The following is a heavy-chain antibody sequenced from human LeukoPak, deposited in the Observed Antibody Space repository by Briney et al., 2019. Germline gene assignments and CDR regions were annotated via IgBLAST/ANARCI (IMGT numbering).Heavy chain of an antibody. CDR1: GYTFSNSW. Sequence: GESLKISCKGSGYTFSNSWIGWVRQMPGKGLEWMGIIYPGDSDTRYSPSFQGQVTISADKSISTAYLQWSSLKASDTAMYYCARHVAYCGGDCSNFDYWGQGTLVTVPS. D-gene: IGHD2-21*01. CDR2: IYPGDSDT. J-gene: IGHJ4*02. V-gene: IGHV5-51*01. CDR3: ARHVAYCGGDCSNFDY.